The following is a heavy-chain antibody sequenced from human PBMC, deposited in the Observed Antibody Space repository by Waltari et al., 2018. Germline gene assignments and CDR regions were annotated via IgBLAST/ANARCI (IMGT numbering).Heavy chain of an antibody. CDR2: ISWNSGSI. CDR1: GFTFDDYA. V-gene: IGHV3-9*01. J-gene: IGHJ3*02. CDR3: AKDMTSRRAVTAAFDI. Sequence: EVQLVESGGGLVQPGRSLRLSCAASGFTFDDYAMHWVRQAPGKGLEWVSGISWNSGSIGYADSVKGRFTISRDNAKNSLYLQMNSLRAEDTALYYCAKDMTSRRAVTAAFDIWGQGTMVTVSS. D-gene: IGHD2-21*02.